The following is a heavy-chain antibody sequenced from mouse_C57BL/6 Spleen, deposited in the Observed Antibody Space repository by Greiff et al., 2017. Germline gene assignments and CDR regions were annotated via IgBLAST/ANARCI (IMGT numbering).Heavy chain of an antibody. D-gene: IGHD1-1*01. CDR2: IWSDGST. CDR1: GFSLTSYG. V-gene: IGHV2-6-1*01. Sequence: VQGVESGPGLVAPSQSLSITCTVSGFSLTSYGVHWVRQPPGKGLEWLVVIWSDGSTTYNSALKSRLSISKDNSKSQVFLKMNSLQTDDTAMYYCARQSDYYYGSSLDYWGQGTTLTVSS. J-gene: IGHJ2*01. CDR3: ARQSDYYYGSSLDY.